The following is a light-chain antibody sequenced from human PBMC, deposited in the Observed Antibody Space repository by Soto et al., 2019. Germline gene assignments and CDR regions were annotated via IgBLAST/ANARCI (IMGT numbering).Light chain of an antibody. CDR1: QNLLYSSNNKIY. Sequence: DIVMTKSPESLALSLGERATINCRSSQNLLYSSNNKIYLSWYQQKRGQPPRLLFYWASTRESGVPERFSTSASGTDFTLTISSLQAEDVAVYYCQQYYTAWTFGQGTRVEL. CDR2: WAS. V-gene: IGKV4-1*01. CDR3: QQYYTAWT. J-gene: IGKJ1*01.